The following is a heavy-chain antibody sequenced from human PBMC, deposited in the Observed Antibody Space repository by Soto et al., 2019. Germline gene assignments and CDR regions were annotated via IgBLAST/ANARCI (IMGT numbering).Heavy chain of an antibody. CDR2: IYHSGST. D-gene: IGHD2-2*01. V-gene: IGHV4-4*02. J-gene: IGHJ4*02. Sequence: SETLSLTCAVSGGSISSSNWWSWVRQPPGKGLEWIGEIYHSGSTNYNPSPKSRVTISVDKSKNQFSLKLSSVTAADTAVYYCARGSPADHESFDYWGQGTLVTVSS. CDR1: GGSISSSNW. CDR3: ARGSPADHESFDY.